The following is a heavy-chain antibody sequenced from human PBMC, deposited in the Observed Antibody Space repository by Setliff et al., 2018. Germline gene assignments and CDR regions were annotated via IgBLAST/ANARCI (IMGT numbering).Heavy chain of an antibody. J-gene: IGHJ4*02. CDR1: GFTFNNYA. CDR2: ISGSGGTT. V-gene: IGHV3-23*01. Sequence: PGGSLRLSCVVSGFTFNNYAMTWVRQAPGKGLEWVSSISGSGGTTDYADSVRGRFTVSRDNSKDTVYLQLSSRRVDDTAVYYCAKDKSRVVMQCAGWGLFDYWGQGTLVTVSS. CDR3: AKDKSRVVMQCAGWGLFDY. D-gene: IGHD7-27*01.